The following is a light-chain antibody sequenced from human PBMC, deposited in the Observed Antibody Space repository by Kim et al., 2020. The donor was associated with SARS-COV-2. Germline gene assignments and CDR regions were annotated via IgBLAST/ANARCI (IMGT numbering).Light chain of an antibody. Sequence: DIQMTQSPSSLSASVGDRVTISCRASQSINTYLNWYQQKPRKAPNLLIYGASNLQSGVPSRFSGSGSGTDFTLTISSLQPEYSATYYCQQSHIARTFGQGTKVYIK. CDR2: GAS. CDR1: QSINTY. J-gene: IGKJ1*01. CDR3: QQSHIART. V-gene: IGKV1-39*01.